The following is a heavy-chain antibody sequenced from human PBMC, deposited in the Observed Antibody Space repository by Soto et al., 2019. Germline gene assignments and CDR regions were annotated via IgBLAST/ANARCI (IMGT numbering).Heavy chain of an antibody. V-gene: IGHV5-51*01. Sequence: PGESLKISYRASGYSFSNYLIGLVRQMPGKGLEWMAIINPGDSESRYSPSFQGQVTISADKSISTAYLQWNSLKASDTAMYYCVRPSNNYVAHWGQGTLVTVSS. D-gene: IGHD4-4*01. CDR2: INPGDSES. CDR1: GYSFSNYL. CDR3: VRPSNNYVAH. J-gene: IGHJ4*02.